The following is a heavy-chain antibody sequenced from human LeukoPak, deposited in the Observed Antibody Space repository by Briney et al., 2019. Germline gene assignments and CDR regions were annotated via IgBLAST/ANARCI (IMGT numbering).Heavy chain of an antibody. CDR1: GFTFSSYA. V-gene: IGHV3-23*01. J-gene: IGHJ4*02. Sequence: GGSLRLSCVASGFTFSSYAMSWVRQAPGKGLEWVSAISGSGDTTHYAESVKGRFTISRDNSKNTLYLQMSSLRAEDTAVYYCAKDPRLVRGVIVDYWGQGTLVTVSS. D-gene: IGHD3-10*01. CDR3: AKDPRLVRGVIVDY. CDR2: ISGSGDTT.